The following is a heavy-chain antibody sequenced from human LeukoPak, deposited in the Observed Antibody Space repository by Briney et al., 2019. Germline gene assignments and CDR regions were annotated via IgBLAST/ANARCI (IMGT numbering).Heavy chain of an antibody. CDR3: ARRNLGDV. Sequence: PGVSVRLSCSASGFTFMTYWMHGVRQASGRGRVWVSRINSDGSSTNYEDSVKGRFTISRDNAKNTLYLHMNTLRAEDTAVYYCARRNLGDVWGQGTTVTVSS. CDR2: INSDGSST. V-gene: IGHV3-74*01. D-gene: IGHD1-14*01. J-gene: IGHJ6*02. CDR1: GFTFMTYW.